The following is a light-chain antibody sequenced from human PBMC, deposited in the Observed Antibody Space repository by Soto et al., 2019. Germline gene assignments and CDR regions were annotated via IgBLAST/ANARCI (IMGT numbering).Light chain of an antibody. CDR2: EVN. V-gene: IGLV2-8*01. J-gene: IGLJ3*02. Sequence: QAVVTQPPSASGSPGQSVTISCTGTSSDVGGYNHVSWYQQHPGKAPKVMIYEVNKRPSGVPDRFSGSKSGTTASLTVSGLQAEDEADYYCSSFAGNNKGWVFGGGTKLTVL. CDR1: SSDVGGYNH. CDR3: SSFAGNNKGWV.